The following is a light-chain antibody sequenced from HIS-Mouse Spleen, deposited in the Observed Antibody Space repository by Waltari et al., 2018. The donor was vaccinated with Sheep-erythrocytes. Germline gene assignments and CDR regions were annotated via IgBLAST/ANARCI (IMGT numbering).Light chain of an antibody. CDR3: SSYAGSNNWV. J-gene: IGLJ3*02. CDR2: EVS. CDR1: SRDVGGYHY. Sequence: QSALTQPPSASGSPGQSVTIPCTGTSRDVGGYHYVSWYQKHPGKAPKLMVYEVSKRPSGVPDRFSGSKSGNTASLTVSGLQAEDEADYYCSSYAGSNNWVFGGGTKLTVL. V-gene: IGLV2-8*01.